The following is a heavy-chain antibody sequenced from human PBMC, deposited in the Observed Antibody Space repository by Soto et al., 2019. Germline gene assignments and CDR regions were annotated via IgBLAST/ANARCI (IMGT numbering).Heavy chain of an antibody. Sequence: VQLQESGPRLVRPSGTLSLSCTVSGGSISGYYWNWIRQPPGRGLEWIGYISETGNTNYNPSLKSRVAISVDTSKNQGSLNLRAVTAEDTALYYCPRDSAVGSSKRGFEYWGQGTLVTVSS. J-gene: IGHJ4*02. V-gene: IGHV4-59*01. CDR1: GGSISGYY. D-gene: IGHD2-2*01. CDR3: PRDSAVGSSKRGFEY. CDR2: ISETGNT.